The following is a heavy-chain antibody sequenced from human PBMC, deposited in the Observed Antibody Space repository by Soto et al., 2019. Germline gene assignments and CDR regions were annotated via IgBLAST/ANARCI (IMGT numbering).Heavy chain of an antibody. CDR2: TSAYNGKT. V-gene: IGHV1-18*01. CDR3: ARDLDYYDILTGARPGFAY. Sequence: ASVKVSCKASGYTFTSYGISWVRQAPGQGLDWMGWTSAYNGKTKYAQKVQGRVTMTTDTSTSTAYMELRSLRSDDTAVYYCARDLDYYDILTGARPGFAYWGQGTLVTVSS. D-gene: IGHD3-9*01. CDR1: GYTFTSYG. J-gene: IGHJ4*02.